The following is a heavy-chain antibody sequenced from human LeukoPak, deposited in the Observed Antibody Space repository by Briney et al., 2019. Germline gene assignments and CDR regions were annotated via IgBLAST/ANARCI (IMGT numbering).Heavy chain of an antibody. CDR2: FDPEDGET. J-gene: IGHJ5*02. CDR3: ATLRYGYCSSTSCPNSPTKYNWFDP. Sequence: ASVKVSCTVSGYTLTELSMHWVRQAPGKGLEWMGGFDPEDGETIYAQKFQRRVTMTEDTSTDTAYMELSSLRSEDTAVYYCATLRYGYCSSTSCPNSPTKYNWFDPWGQGTLVTVSS. CDR1: GYTLTELS. V-gene: IGHV1-24*01. D-gene: IGHD2-2*01.